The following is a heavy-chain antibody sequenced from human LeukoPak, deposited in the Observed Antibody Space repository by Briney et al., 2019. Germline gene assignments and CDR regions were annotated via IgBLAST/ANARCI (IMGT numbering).Heavy chain of an antibody. J-gene: IGHJ2*01. CDR2: IYPRDSDT. CDR3: ARSGSGWYSVSDL. V-gene: IGHV5-51*01. CDR1: GYSFISYW. D-gene: IGHD6-19*01. Sequence: GGSLNIPGKRSGYSFISYWIGWVRQLPAKRLEWRQIIYPRDSDTTYNPSFQGHVTTPAANSISTAFLHWTSLKAWDSVMYYWARSGSGWYSVSDLGGGGTLVTVPS.